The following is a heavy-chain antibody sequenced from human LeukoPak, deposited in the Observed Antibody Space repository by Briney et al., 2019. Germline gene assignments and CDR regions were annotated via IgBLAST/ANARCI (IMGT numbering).Heavy chain of an antibody. CDR3: ARWYSSGWYSDY. Sequence: GGSLRLSCAASGFTFNNYAMNWVRQAPGKGLEWVSSVSGTSEYIYYADSVRGRFTISRDNAKNTVYLQMNSLRAEDTAVYYCARWYSSGWYSDYWGQGTLVTVSS. CDR2: VSGTSEYI. V-gene: IGHV3-21*06. CDR1: GFTFNNYA. J-gene: IGHJ4*02. D-gene: IGHD6-19*01.